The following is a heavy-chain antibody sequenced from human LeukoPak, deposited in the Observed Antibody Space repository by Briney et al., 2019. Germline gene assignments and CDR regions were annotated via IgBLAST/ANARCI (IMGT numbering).Heavy chain of an antibody. CDR3: ARAGDAYYYYYYMDV. J-gene: IGHJ6*03. Sequence: GRSLRLSCAASGFTFSSYWMSWVRQAPGKGLEWVANIKQDGSEKYYVDSVKGRFTISRDNAKNSLYLQMNSLRAEDTAVYYCARAGDAYYYYYYMDVWGKGTTVTVSS. V-gene: IGHV3-7*04. CDR2: IKQDGSEK. D-gene: IGHD7-27*01. CDR1: GFTFSSYW.